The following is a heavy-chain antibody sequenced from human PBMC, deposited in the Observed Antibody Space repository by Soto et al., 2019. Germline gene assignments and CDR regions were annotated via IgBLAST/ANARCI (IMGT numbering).Heavy chain of an antibody. V-gene: IGHV1-69*02. CDR2: IIPILGIA. CDR1: GGTFSSYT. CDR3: ASRKGGGYCSGGSCYPGAFDI. D-gene: IGHD2-15*01. Sequence: QVQLVQSGAEVKKPGSSVKVSCKASGGTFSSYTISWVRQAPGQGLEWMGRIIPILGIANYAQKFQGRVTMTADKSTSTAYMGRSSRRSEDTAVYYWASRKGGGYCSGGSCYPGAFDIWGQGTMVTVSS. J-gene: IGHJ3*02.